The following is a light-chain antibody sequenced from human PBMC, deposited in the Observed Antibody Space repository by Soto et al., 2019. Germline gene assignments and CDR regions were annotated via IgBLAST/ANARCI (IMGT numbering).Light chain of an antibody. CDR1: QRFRPS. CDR2: DAS. CDR3: QQYGTAPYT. V-gene: IGKV3D-20*01. J-gene: IGKJ2*01. Sequence: EILFTQSPGPLSFFPGEKAPLSCGANQRFRPSLAWYQHKPGLAPRLLIYDASSRATGIPDRFSGSGSGTDFTLTISRLEPEDFAVYFCQQYGTAPYTFGQGTKLEIK.